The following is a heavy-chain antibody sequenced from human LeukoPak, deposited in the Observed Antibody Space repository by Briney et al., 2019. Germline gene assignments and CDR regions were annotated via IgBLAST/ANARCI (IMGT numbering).Heavy chain of an antibody. V-gene: IGHV3-30-3*01. CDR1: GFTFSSYA. Sequence: GGSLRLSCAASGFTFSSYAMHWVRQAPGKGLEWVAVISYDGSNKYHADSVKGRFTISRDNSKNTLYLQMNSLRAEDTAVYYCARVLYGDLVGGFDYWGQGTLVTVSS. CDR2: ISYDGSNK. CDR3: ARVLYGDLVGGFDY. J-gene: IGHJ4*02. D-gene: IGHD4-17*01.